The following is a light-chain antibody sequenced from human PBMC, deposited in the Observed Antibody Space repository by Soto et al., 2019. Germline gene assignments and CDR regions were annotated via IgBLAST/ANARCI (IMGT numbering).Light chain of an antibody. Sequence: EIVMAQSPATLSVSPGERAPLSCGASQSISSSFLAWYQQKPGQAPRLLICGASSRATGIPDRFSGTGSETDFTLTISRLEPEDFAVYYCQQYGSSPQTFGQGTKVDIK. V-gene: IGKV3-20*01. CDR2: GAS. CDR1: QSISSSF. J-gene: IGKJ1*01. CDR3: QQYGSSPQT.